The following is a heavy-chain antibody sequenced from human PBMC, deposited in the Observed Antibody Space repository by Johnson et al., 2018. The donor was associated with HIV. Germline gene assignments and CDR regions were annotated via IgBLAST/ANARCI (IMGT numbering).Heavy chain of an antibody. D-gene: IGHD5-12*01. CDR3: AKVPWGYSGYDTAFDI. CDR2: ISWNSGSI. Sequence: VQLVESGGGLVQPDRSLRLSCAASGFTFDDYAMHWVRQAPGMGLEWVPGISWNSGSIGYEDSVRGGLTISRDNAKNSLYLQMNSLRAEDTVLYYCAKVPWGYSGYDTAFDIWGQGTMVTVSS. J-gene: IGHJ3*02. CDR1: GFTFDDYA. V-gene: IGHV3-9*01.